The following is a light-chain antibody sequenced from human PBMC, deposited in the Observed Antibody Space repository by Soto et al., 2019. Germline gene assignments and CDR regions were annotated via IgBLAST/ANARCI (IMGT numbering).Light chain of an antibody. CDR1: SSNLGSNT. CDR2: SNS. Sequence: QSVLTQPPSESGTPGQRVTISCSGSSSNLGSNTVNWYQHLPGTAPKLLIYSNSQRPSGVPARLSGSKSGTSASLAISGLQSEDEADYYCAAWDDRLNGPVFGGGTQLTVL. V-gene: IGLV1-44*01. CDR3: AAWDDRLNGPV. J-gene: IGLJ2*01.